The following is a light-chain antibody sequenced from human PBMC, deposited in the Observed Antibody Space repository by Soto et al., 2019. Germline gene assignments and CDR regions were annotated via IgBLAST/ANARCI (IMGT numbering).Light chain of an antibody. CDR2: LGS. CDR1: QSLLHSNGYNY. Sequence: DIVMTQSPLSLPVTPGEPASISCRSSQSLLHSNGYNYLDWYLQKPGQSPQVLIYLGSNRASGVPDRFSGSGSGTDFTLKISRVEAEDVGVYYCMQALQTHRTFGPGTKVDIK. V-gene: IGKV2-28*01. CDR3: MQALQTHRT. J-gene: IGKJ3*01.